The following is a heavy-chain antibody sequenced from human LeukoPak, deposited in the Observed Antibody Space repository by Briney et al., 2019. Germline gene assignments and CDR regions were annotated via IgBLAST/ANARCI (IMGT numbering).Heavy chain of an antibody. V-gene: IGHV3-48*01. CDR2: ITSSSSSK. D-gene: IGHD1-26*01. J-gene: IGHJ3*02. CDR3: AREEYSGTYGTFDI. CDR1: GFTFSRYK. Sequence: GGSLRLSCAASGFTFSRYKMNWVRQAPGTGLKWVSYITSSSSSKYYADSVKGRFTISRDNAKNSLYLQMNSLRAEDTAVYYCAREEYSGTYGTFDIWGQGTMVTVSP.